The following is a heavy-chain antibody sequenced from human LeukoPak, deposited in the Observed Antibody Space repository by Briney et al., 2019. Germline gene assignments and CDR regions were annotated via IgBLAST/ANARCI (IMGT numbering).Heavy chain of an antibody. CDR1: GLSFSTLW. CDR3: SYGYNFYY. V-gene: IGHV3-15*01. J-gene: IGHJ4*02. CDR2: IKSKTDGGTT. D-gene: IGHD5-12*01. Sequence: GGSLRLSCTASGLSFSTLWLSWVRQAPGKGLEWVGRIKSKTDGGTTDYAAPVKGRFTISRDDSKNTLYLQMNSLKTEDTAVYYCSYGYNFYYWGQGTLVTVSS.